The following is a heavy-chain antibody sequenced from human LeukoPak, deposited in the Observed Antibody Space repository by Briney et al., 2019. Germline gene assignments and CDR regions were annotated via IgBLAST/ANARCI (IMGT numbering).Heavy chain of an antibody. CDR2: IIPIFGTA. CDR1: GGTFSSYA. D-gene: IGHD1-26*01. Sequence: SVKVSCKASGGTFSSYAISWVRQAPGQGLEWMGGIIPIFGTANYAQKFQGRVTITADKSTSTAYMELSSLRSEDTAVYYCARGLPELSGSYYWFDPWGQGTLVTVSS. CDR3: ARGLPELSGSYYWFDP. V-gene: IGHV1-69*06. J-gene: IGHJ5*02.